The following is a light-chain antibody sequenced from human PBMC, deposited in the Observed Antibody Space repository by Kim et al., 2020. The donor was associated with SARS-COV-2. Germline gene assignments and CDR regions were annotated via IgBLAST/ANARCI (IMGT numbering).Light chain of an antibody. V-gene: IGKV3-20*01. CDR2: GAS. J-gene: IGKJ1*01. CDR1: QSVSSTY. CDR3: QQYKDPFVK. Sequence: EIVLTQSPGTLSLSPGERATLSCRASQSVSSTYLAWYQQKPGQAPRLLISGASSRATGIPDRFSGSGSGTDFTLTISRLEPEDFAVYYCQQYKDPFVKLGQGTKGDIK.